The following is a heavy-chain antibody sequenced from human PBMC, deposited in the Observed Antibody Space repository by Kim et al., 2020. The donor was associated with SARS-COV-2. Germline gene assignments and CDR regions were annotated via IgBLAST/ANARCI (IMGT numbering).Heavy chain of an antibody. Sequence: GRFTISRDDSKNTLYLQMNSLKTEDTAVYYCTAGRVYCSGGSCRPRAFDIWGQGTMVTVSS. D-gene: IGHD2-15*01. J-gene: IGHJ3*02. CDR3: TAGRVYCSGGSCRPRAFDI. V-gene: IGHV3-15*01.